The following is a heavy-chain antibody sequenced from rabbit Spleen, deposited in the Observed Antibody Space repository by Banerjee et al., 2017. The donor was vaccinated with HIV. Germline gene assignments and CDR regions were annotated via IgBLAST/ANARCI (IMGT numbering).Heavy chain of an antibody. CDR2: INAVTGKA. D-gene: IGHD1-1*01. Sequence: QEQLVESGGGLVTPGGSLTLTCKASGFDFSSYGVSWVRQAPGKGLEWIACINAVTGKAVYASWAKGRFTFSKTSSTTVTLQMTSLTAADTATYFCARDTSSSFSSYGMDLWGPGTLVTVS. CDR3: ARDTSSSFSSYGMDL. J-gene: IGHJ6*01. CDR1: GFDFSSYG. V-gene: IGHV1S45*01.